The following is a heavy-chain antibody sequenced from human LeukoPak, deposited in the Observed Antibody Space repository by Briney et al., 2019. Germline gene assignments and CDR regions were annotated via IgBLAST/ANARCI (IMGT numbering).Heavy chain of an antibody. CDR2: IYYSGST. CDR1: GGSISSYY. D-gene: IGHD2-2*01. CDR3: ARTPYHRYCSSTSCYNDYFMDV. V-gene: IGHV4-59*01. J-gene: IGHJ6*03. Sequence: SETLSLTCTVSGGSISSYYWSWIRQPPGKGLEWIGYIYYSGSTNYNPSLKSRVTISVDTSKNQFSLKLSSVTAADTAVYYCARTPYHRYCSSTSCYNDYFMDVWGKGTTVTVSS.